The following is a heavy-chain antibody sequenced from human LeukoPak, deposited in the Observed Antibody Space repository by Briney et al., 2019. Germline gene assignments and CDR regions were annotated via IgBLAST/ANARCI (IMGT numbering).Heavy chain of an antibody. D-gene: IGHD1-26*01. CDR3: GMSGDRVPLQDDVFDV. Sequence: GESLKISCKVSGYSFTSYCIGWVRQMPGKGLDWMGIFYPGDSGPPSRPSFQGQVTISADTSINPAYLQWSSLQASDTAMYYCGMSGDRVPLQDDVFDVWGQGTMVTVST. V-gene: IGHV5-51*01. J-gene: IGHJ3*01. CDR1: GYSFTSYC. CDR2: FYPGDSGP.